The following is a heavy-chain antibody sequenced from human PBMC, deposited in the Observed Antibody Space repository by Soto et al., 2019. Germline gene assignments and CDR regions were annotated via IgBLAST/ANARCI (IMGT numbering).Heavy chain of an antibody. CDR3: ATIYGSGSTHVDY. CDR2: IIPMLGMS. V-gene: IGHV1-69*02. Sequence: QVQLVQSGAEVKKPGSPVRVSCTASGDTFNFYTISWVRQVPGQGPEWMGRIIPMLGMSNYAQKFQGRVTIMTDKSTSTVYMNLSGLTSEDTAVYYCATIYGSGSTHVDYWGQGTLVTVSS. CDR1: GDTFNFYT. D-gene: IGHD3-10*01. J-gene: IGHJ4*02.